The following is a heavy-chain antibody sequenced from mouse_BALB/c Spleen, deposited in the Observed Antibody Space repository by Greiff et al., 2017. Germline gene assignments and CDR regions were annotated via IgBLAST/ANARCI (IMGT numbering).Heavy chain of an antibody. V-gene: IGHV3-2*02. D-gene: IGHD2-3*01. CDR2: ISYSGST. Sequence: EVQRVESGPGLVKPSQSLSLTCTVTGYSITSDYAWNWIRQFPGNKLEWMGYISYSGSTSYNPSLKSRISITRDTSKNQFFLQLNSVTTEDTATYYCARCPDGSTERGYAMDYWGQGTSVTVSS. CDR3: ARCPDGSTERGYAMDY. CDR1: GYSITSDYA. J-gene: IGHJ4*01.